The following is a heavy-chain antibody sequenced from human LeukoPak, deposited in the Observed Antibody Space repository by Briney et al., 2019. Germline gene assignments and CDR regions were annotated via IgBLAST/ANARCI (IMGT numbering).Heavy chain of an antibody. Sequence: AGGSLRLSCAASGFIFSTYSMPWVRQAPGKGLEWVAGISSDGNNIFYADSVKGRFTISRDFSKNTVYLQMNSLRSEDTAVYYCARDREAVSGPFDFWGQGTLITVSS. CDR1: GFIFSTYS. CDR3: ARDREAVSGPFDF. V-gene: IGHV3-30*04. J-gene: IGHJ4*02. CDR2: ISSDGNNI. D-gene: IGHD6-19*01.